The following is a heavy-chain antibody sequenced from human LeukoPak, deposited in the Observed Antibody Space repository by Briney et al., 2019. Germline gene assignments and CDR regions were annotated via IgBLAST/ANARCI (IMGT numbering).Heavy chain of an antibody. CDR1: GGSMTNYY. D-gene: IGHD2-15*01. V-gene: IGHV4-59*01. CDR2: IYYYGST. Sequence: SETLSLTCTVSGGSMTNYYWTWIRQPPGEGLEWLAYIYYYGSTNYNPSLESRLTLTVDTSKNQFSLKLSSVTAADTAVYYCARGQDSSRYYYYYMDVWGKGTTVTVSS. J-gene: IGHJ6*03. CDR3: ARGQDSSRYYYYYMDV.